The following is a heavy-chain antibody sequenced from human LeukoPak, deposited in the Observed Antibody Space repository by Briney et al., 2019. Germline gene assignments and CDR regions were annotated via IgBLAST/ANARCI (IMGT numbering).Heavy chain of an antibody. V-gene: IGHV3-23*01. J-gene: IGHJ3*02. CDR3: AKADATIGGAFDT. CDR2: ISGTADSK. D-gene: IGHD3-16*01. Sequence: GGSLRLSCAASRFIFRNYAMSWVRQAPGRGLEWPSIISGTADSKYYADSVKGRFTISRVNPRSTLYLEMNILRAEDTAAYYCAKADATIGGAFDTWGQGTMVIVSS. CDR1: RFIFRNYA.